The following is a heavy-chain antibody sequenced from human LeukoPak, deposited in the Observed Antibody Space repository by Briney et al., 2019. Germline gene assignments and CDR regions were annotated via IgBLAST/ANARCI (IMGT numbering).Heavy chain of an antibody. CDR2: MNPNSGNT. J-gene: IGHJ5*02. Sequence: ASLKVSCKASGYTFTTYDINWVRQATGQGLEWMGWMNPNSGNTGYAQKIQGRVTMTRNTSISTAYMELRSLRSEDTAVYYCARGPNKSDGGNSGSAWFDPWGQGTLVTV. CDR1: GYTFTTYD. D-gene: IGHD4-23*01. CDR3: ARGPNKSDGGNSGSAWFDP. V-gene: IGHV1-8*01.